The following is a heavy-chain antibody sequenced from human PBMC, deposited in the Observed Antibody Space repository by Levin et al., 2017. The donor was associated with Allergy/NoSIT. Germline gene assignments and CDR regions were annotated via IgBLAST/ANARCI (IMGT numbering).Heavy chain of an antibody. J-gene: IGHJ4*02. CDR3: ARAIVVVGAFDY. D-gene: IGHD2-21*01. CDR2: IYYSGST. V-gene: IGHV4-31*03. CDR1: GGSISGDDFY. Sequence: SETLSLTCTVSGGSISGDDFYWSWIRQHPGKGLEWIGYIYYSGSTYYNPSLKSRVTISVDTSKNQFSLKLSSVTAADTAVYYCARAIVVVGAFDYWGQGTLVTVSS.